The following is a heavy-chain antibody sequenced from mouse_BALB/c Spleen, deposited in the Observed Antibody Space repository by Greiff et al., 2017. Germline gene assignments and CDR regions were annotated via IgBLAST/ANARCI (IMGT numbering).Heavy chain of an antibody. Sequence: EVKLQESGPELMKPGASVKISCKASGYSFTSYYMHWVKQSHGKSLEWIGYIDPFNGGTSYNQKFKGKATLTVDKSSSTAYMHLSSLTSEDSAVYYCARPIYDGYYVYAMDYWGQGTSVTVSS. CDR2: IDPFNGGT. D-gene: IGHD2-3*01. CDR3: ARPIYDGYYVYAMDY. V-gene: IGHV1S135*01. CDR1: GYSFTSYY. J-gene: IGHJ4*01.